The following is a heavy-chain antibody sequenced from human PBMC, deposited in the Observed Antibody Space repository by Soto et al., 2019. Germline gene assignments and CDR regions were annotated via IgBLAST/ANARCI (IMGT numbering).Heavy chain of an antibody. CDR3: AKDAPTQPFDYYDSSGYYPRYYYYGMDV. Sequence: GGSLRLSCAASGFTFSSYGMHWVRQAPGKGLEWVAVISYDGSNKYYADSVKGRFTISRDNSKNTLYLQMNSLRAEDTAVYYCAKDAPTQPFDYYDSSGYYPRYYYYGMDVWGQGTTVTVSS. V-gene: IGHV3-30*18. CDR2: ISYDGSNK. D-gene: IGHD3-22*01. CDR1: GFTFSSYG. J-gene: IGHJ6*02.